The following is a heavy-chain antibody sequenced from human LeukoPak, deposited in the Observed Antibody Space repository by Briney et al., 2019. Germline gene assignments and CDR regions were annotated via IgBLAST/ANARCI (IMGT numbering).Heavy chain of an antibody. CDR1: GGSISSYS. V-gene: IGHV4-59*08. J-gene: IGHJ4*02. Sequence: SETLSLTCIVSGGSISSYSWNWLRQSPGKGREWVGYISHSGTTSYNSSLKSRVTISVDTSKNQLSLKLTSVTAADTAVYYCARWDDSAWGFGNWGPGTLVTVSS. D-gene: IGHD6-19*01. CDR2: ISHSGTT. CDR3: ARWDDSAWGFGN.